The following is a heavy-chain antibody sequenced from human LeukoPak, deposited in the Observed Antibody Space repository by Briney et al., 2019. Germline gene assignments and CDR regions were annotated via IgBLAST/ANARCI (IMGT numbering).Heavy chain of an antibody. V-gene: IGHV1-18*04. J-gene: IGHJ4*02. CDR2: ISAYNGNT. Sequence: ASVKVSCKASGYTFTGYYMHWVRQAPGQGLEWMGWISAYNGNTNYAQKLQGRVTMTTDTSTSTAYMELRSLRSDDTAVYYCARANVGSSGRWGFDYWGQGTLVTVSS. CDR3: ARANVGSSGRWGFDY. CDR1: GYTFTGYY. D-gene: IGHD6-19*01.